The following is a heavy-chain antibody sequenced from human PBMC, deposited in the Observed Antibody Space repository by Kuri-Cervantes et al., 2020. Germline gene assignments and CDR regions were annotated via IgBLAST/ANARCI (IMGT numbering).Heavy chain of an antibody. V-gene: IGHV1-24*01. CDR3: ATGTGPGIAVAGIVGRSGIVRGNWFDP. CDR2: FDPEDGET. D-gene: IGHD6-19*01. CDR1: GYTFTSYY. Sequence: ASVKVSCKASGYTFTSYYMHWVRQAPGKGLEWMGGFDPEDGETIYAQKFQGRVTMTEDTSTDTAYMELSSLRSEDTAVYYCATGTGPGIAVAGIVGRSGIVRGNWFDPWGQGTLVTVSS. J-gene: IGHJ5*02.